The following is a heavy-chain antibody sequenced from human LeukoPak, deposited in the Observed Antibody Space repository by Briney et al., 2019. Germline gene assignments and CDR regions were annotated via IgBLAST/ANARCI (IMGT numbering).Heavy chain of an antibody. CDR1: GFTFSSYA. V-gene: IGHV3-64D*09. CDR2: ISSSGGST. Sequence: GGSLRLSCSASGFTFSSYAMHWVRQAPGKGLEYVSVISSSGGSTYYVDSVKGRFTISRDNSKNTLYLQMSSLRAEDTAVYYCVKNLGSSSVGYWGQGTLVTVSS. D-gene: IGHD6-6*01. J-gene: IGHJ4*02. CDR3: VKNLGSSSVGY.